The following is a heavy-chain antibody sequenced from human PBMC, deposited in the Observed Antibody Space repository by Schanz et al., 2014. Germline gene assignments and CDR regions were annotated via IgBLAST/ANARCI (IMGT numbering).Heavy chain of an antibody. CDR3: AIIGVMVAVAGTRADY. Sequence: EVRLVESGGGLVQPGGSLRLSCEASGFDFNSYSMNWVRQAPGKGLEWVSAISGSGGSTYYADSVKGRFTISRDNSKNTLYLQMNSLRAEDTAVYYCAIIGVMVAVAGTRADYWGQGTLVTVSS. D-gene: IGHD6-19*01. CDR2: ISGSGGST. J-gene: IGHJ4*02. V-gene: IGHV3-23*04. CDR1: GFDFNSYS.